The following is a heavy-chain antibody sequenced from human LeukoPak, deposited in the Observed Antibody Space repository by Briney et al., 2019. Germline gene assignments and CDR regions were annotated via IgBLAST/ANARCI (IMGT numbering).Heavy chain of an antibody. D-gene: IGHD6-19*01. CDR3: ARESGWYLNYFDY. Sequence: PGGSLRLSCAASGFTFSNYAMSWVRQAPGKGLEWVSGISGSGGGTYYADSVKGRFTISRDNAKNTLYLQMNSLRAEDTAVYYCARESGWYLNYFDYWGQGTLVTVSS. V-gene: IGHV3-23*01. CDR1: GFTFSNYA. CDR2: ISGSGGGT. J-gene: IGHJ4*02.